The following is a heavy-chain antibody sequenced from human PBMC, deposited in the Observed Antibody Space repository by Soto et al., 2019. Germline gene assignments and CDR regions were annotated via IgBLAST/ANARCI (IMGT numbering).Heavy chain of an antibody. J-gene: IGHJ6*02. CDR1: GFTFSDST. CDR3: SRCSGSYFMDV. V-gene: IGHV3-73*02. Sequence: EVQLVESGGGLVQPGGSLKVSCAASGFTFSDSTIHWVRQASGKGLEWVGRIRSEVYSYATVCAASVKDRFTISRDDSKNTAYLQMNSLKIEDTAVYYCSRCSGSYFMDVWGQGTTVTISS. D-gene: IGHD3-10*02. CDR2: IRSEVYSYAT.